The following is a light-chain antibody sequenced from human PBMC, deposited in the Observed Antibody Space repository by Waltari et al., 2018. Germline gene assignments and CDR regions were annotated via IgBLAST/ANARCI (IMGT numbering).Light chain of an antibody. CDR3: QHYVSLPVT. CDR1: QSIGRS. CDR2: GTS. Sequence: EIVLTQSPGTLSLSPGERATLSCRASQSIGRSLAWYQQKPGQPPRLLIYGTSNRATGIPDRFSGGGSATDFSLTISSLGPEDVAMYYCQHYVSLPVTFGQGTKVEIK. V-gene: IGKV3-20*01. J-gene: IGKJ1*01.